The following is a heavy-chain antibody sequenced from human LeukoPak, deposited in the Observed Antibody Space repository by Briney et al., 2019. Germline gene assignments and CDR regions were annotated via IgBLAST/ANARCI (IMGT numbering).Heavy chain of an antibody. CDR2: INHSGST. Sequence: PSETLSLTCAVYGGSFSGYYWSWIREPPGKGLEWIGEINHSGSTNYNPSLKSRVTISVDTSKNQFSLKLSSVTAADTAVYYCARNLRENYYDSSGYPPGSYYFDYWGQGTLATVSS. D-gene: IGHD3-22*01. V-gene: IGHV4-34*01. CDR1: GGSFSGYY. CDR3: ARNLRENYYDSSGYPPGSYYFDY. J-gene: IGHJ4*02.